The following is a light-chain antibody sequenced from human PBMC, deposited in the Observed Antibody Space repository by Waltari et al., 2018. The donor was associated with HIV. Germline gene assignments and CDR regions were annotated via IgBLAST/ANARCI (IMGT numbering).Light chain of an antibody. CDR3: GTWDSSLSAGV. Sequence: QSVLPQPPPVSAAPGQKVTTSRSASTSNTRTNYVSWYQQYQGTAPKLLIYDNNKRPSGIPDRFSGSKSGTSATLGITGLQTGDEADYYCGTWDSSLSAGVFGGGTKLTVL. CDR1: TSNTRTNY. CDR2: DNN. J-gene: IGLJ3*02. V-gene: IGLV1-51*01.